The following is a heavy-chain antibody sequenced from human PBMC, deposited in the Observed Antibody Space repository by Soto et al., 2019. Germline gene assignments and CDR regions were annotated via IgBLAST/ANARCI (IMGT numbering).Heavy chain of an antibody. J-gene: IGHJ5*02. CDR1: GFSFSDYW. CDR3: ARGGNWFHP. V-gene: IGHV3-7*05. CDR2: IDQGGGEK. Sequence: EVQVVESGGGLVQPGGSLRLSCAAYGFSFSDYWMAWVRQAPGKGLEWVANIDQGGGEKNYVDSVQGRFTISRDNDKNSLYLQMNSLRAEDTAVYYCARGGNWFHPWGQGTLVTVSS. D-gene: IGHD3-10*01.